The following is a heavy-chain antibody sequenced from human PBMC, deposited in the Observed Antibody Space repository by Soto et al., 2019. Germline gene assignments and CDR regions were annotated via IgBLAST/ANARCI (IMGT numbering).Heavy chain of an antibody. V-gene: IGHV3-74*01. CDR1: GFTFSSYW. Sequence: GSLRLSCAASGFTFSSYWMHWVRQAPGKGLVWVSRINSDGSSTSYADSVEGRFTISRDNAKNTLYLQMNSLRAEDTAVYYCARSKVRGVARDEYYYYYMDVWGKGTTVTVSS. J-gene: IGHJ6*03. D-gene: IGHD3-10*01. CDR2: INSDGSST. CDR3: ARSKVRGVARDEYYYYYMDV.